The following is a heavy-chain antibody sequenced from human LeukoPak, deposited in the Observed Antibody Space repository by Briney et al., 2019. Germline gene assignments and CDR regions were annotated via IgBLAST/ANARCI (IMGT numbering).Heavy chain of an antibody. Sequence: GRSLRLSWAAFGLIFSCYAMSWFRQAQGKGLEWVLGISVIGGRTSSAHSGKGRFSISRDNSKKPLYLRMNSLSADDTAVYYCAKICDSGGFFYGGAFDIWGQGTMVTVSS. CDR1: GLIFSCYA. CDR3: AKICDSGGFFYGGAFDI. V-gene: IGHV3-23*01. J-gene: IGHJ3*02. CDR2: ISVIGGRT. D-gene: IGHD3-22*01.